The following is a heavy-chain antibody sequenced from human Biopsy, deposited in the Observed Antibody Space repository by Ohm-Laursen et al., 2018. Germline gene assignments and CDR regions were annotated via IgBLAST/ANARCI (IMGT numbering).Heavy chain of an antibody. Sequence: ASGKVSCKVSGYTLNELSMHWVRQVPGKGLEWMGGFAPENGKTVYSKNFQARVSLTEDTSTDTAYMELSSLRSEDTAVYYCAADINVWNVNYWGQGTQVTVSS. J-gene: IGHJ4*02. D-gene: IGHD1-1*01. CDR2: FAPENGKT. V-gene: IGHV1-24*01. CDR3: AADINVWNVNY. CDR1: GYTLNELS.